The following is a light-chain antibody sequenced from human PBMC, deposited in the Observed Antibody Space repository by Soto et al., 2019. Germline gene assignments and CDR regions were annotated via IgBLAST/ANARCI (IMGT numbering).Light chain of an antibody. CDR3: SSYTSSSTYV. V-gene: IGLV2-14*01. Sequence: QSALTQPASVSGSPGQSITISCTGTSSDVGGYNYVSWYQQHPGKAPKLMIYEVSNRPSGVSNRFSGSESGNTASLTISGLQAKDEADYYCSSYTSSSTYVFGTGTKVTVL. CDR2: EVS. CDR1: SSDVGGYNY. J-gene: IGLJ1*01.